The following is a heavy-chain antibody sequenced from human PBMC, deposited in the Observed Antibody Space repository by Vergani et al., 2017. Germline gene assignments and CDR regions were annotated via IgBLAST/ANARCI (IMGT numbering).Heavy chain of an antibody. D-gene: IGHD6-13*01. CDR1: GGTFSSYT. J-gene: IGHJ4*02. CDR3: AGSPPSVSSWYSGSGYGDY. Sequence: QVQLVQSGAEVKKPGSSVKVSCKASGGTFSSYTISWVRQAPGQGLEWMGRIIPILGIANYAQKFQGRVTITGDTSTSTAYMELSSLRSEDTAVYYCAGSPPSVSSWYSGSGYGDYWGQGTLVTVSS. V-gene: IGHV1-69*02. CDR2: IIPILGIA.